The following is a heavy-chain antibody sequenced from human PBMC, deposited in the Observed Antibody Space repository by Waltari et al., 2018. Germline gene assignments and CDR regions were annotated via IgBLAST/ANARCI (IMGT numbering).Heavy chain of an antibody. CDR3: ARAYASGDDAFDL. CDR1: GSRLTTYW. CDR2: VYPGDSDT. J-gene: IGHJ3*01. V-gene: IGHV5-51*01. D-gene: IGHD2-2*01. Sequence: EVQLVQSGAEVKKHGESLKISCKGSGSRLTTYWIGWVRQVPGKGLEWMGFVYPGDSDTRYSQSFQGQVTISADKSISTAYMQWSSLRASDTAMYYCARAYASGDDAFDLWGQGTVVTVSS.